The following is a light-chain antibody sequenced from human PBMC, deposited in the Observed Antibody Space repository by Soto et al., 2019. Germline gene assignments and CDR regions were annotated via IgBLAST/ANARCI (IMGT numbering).Light chain of an antibody. CDR3: CSSAPESTYV. J-gene: IGLJ1*01. CDR1: SSDVGAYNS. CDR2: KGT. V-gene: IGLV2-23*01. Sequence: QSALAQPASVSGSPGQSITISCTGTSSDVGAYNSVSWYQQHPHRAPQVIIYKGTQRPSGVSNRFSGSTSGNAASLTISALQVDDEADYFCCSSAPESTYVFGNGTKVTVL.